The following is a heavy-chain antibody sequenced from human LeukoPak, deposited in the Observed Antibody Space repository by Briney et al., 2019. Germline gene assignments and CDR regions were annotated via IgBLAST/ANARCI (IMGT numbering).Heavy chain of an antibody. CDR2: INPNSGGT. D-gene: IGHD4-11*01. V-gene: IGHV1-2*02. CDR1: GYTFTGYY. J-gene: IGHJ5*02. Sequence: ASVKVSCKASGYTFTGYYTHWVRQAPGQGLEWMGWINPNSGGTNYAQKFQGRVTMTRDTSISTAYMELSRLRSDDTAVYYCANEPTQANWFDPWGQGTLVTVSS. CDR3: ANEPTQANWFDP.